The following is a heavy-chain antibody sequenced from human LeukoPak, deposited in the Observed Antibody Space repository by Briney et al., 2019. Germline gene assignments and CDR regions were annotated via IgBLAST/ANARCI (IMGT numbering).Heavy chain of an antibody. Sequence: GGSLTLSCAAAGFTFSTYVMTWDRQAAGEGLEWVSALSGSGGSTFYADSVKGRFTISRDNYKSTLYLQMNSLRAEDTAVYYCAKGRAPDYWGQGTLVTVSS. CDR1: GFTFSTYV. V-gene: IGHV3-23*01. J-gene: IGHJ4*02. CDR2: LSGSGGST. CDR3: AKGRAPDY.